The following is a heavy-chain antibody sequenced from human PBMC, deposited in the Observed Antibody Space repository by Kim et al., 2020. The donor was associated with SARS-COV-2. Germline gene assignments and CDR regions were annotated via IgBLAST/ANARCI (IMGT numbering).Heavy chain of an antibody. CDR3: ARASRDGYNHHDAFDI. J-gene: IGHJ3*02. D-gene: IGHD5-12*01. CDR2: IYYSGST. Sequence: SETLSLTCTVSGGSISSYYWSWIRQPPGKGLEWIGYIYYSGSTNYNPSLKSRVTISVDTSKNQFSLKLSSVTAADTAVYYCARASRDGYNHHDAFDIWGQGTMVTVSS. V-gene: IGHV4-59*13. CDR1: GGSISSYY.